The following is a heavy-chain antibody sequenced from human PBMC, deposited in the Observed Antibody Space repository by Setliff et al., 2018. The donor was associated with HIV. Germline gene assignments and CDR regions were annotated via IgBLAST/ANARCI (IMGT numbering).Heavy chain of an antibody. Sequence: SETLSLTCSVSGGSLSNYCWNWIRQSPGKGLEWIGYIFASETTNYNPYYNPSLQSRVTLSIDTSKNQFSLKLRSVTAADTAIYYCARRVDNSGTFPDKNWFDPWGRGRLVTVSS. CDR2: IFASETT. J-gene: IGHJ5*02. V-gene: IGHV4-4*09. CDR3: ARRVDNSGTFPDKNWFDP. CDR1: GGSLSNYC. D-gene: IGHD3-10*01.